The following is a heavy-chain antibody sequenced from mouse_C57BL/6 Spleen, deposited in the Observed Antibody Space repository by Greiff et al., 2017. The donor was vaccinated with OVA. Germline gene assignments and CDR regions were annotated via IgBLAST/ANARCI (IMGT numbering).Heavy chain of an antibody. J-gene: IGHJ1*03. CDR1: GFNITNTY. CDR3: ALYYYGSSYWYFGG. D-gene: IGHD1-1*01. CDR2: IDPANGNT. Sequence: VQLQQSVAELVRPGASVKLSCTASGFNITNTYMHWVKQRPEQGLEWIGRIDPANGNTKYAPKFPGKATLTADTTSNAAYLQLSSLTSEDTAIYYCALYYYGSSYWYFGGWGTATTVTASS. V-gene: IGHV14-3*01.